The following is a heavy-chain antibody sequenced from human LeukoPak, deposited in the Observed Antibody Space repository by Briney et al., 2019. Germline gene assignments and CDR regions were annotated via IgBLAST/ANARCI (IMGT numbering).Heavy chain of an antibody. J-gene: IGHJ4*02. V-gene: IGHV1-46*01. CDR3: ATGLTGTTYDFDY. Sequence: ASVKVSCKASGYTFTSYYMHWVRQAPGQGLEWMGIINPSGGSTSYAQKFQGRVTMTEDTSTDTAYMELSSLRSEDTAVYYCATGLTGTTYDFDYWGQGTLVTVSS. CDR2: INPSGGST. CDR1: GYTFTSYY. D-gene: IGHD1-20*01.